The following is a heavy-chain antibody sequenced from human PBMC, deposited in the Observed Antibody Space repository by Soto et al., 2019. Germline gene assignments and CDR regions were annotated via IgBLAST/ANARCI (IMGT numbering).Heavy chain of an antibody. Sequence: ASVKVSCKASGYTFTSYYMHWVRQAPGQGLEWMGIINPSGGSTSYAQKFQGRVTMTRDTSTSTVYMELSSLRSEDTAVYYCARDRELFYDSSGYDYWGQGTLVTAPQ. CDR2: INPSGGST. CDR1: GYTFTSYY. V-gene: IGHV1-46*01. J-gene: IGHJ4*02. CDR3: ARDRELFYDSSGYDY. D-gene: IGHD3-22*01.